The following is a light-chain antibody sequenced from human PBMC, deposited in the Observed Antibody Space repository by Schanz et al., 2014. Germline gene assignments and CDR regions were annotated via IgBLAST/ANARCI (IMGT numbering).Light chain of an antibody. Sequence: EIVLTQSPATLSLSPGERVTLSCRASQSVSTNLAWYQKKPGQAPRLLIYGASTRATGIPARFSGSGSGTDFTLTISRLEPEDFAVYYCHQYINSPFTFGPGTKLDLK. V-gene: IGKV3-20*01. CDR2: GAS. CDR3: HQYINSPFT. CDR1: QSVSTN. J-gene: IGKJ3*01.